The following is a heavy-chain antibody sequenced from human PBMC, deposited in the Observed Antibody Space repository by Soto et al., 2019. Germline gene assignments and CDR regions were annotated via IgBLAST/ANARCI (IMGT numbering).Heavy chain of an antibody. CDR2: ISGSGGST. J-gene: IGHJ4*02. CDR1: GFTFSSYA. V-gene: IGHV3-23*01. D-gene: IGHD3-3*01. CDR3: AKVPLFGVVIHHHFDY. Sequence: PGGSLRLSCAASGFTFSSYAMSWVRQAPGKGLEWVSAISGSGGSTYYADSVKGRFTISRDNSKNTLYLQMNSLRAEDTAVYYCAKVPLFGVVIHHHFDYWGQGTLVTVSS.